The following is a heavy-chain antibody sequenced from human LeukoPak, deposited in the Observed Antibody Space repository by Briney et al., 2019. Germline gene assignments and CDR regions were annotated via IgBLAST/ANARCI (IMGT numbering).Heavy chain of an antibody. CDR2: ISYDGSNK. CDR3: ARASAAAGTNWFDP. J-gene: IGHJ5*02. D-gene: IGHD6-13*01. CDR1: GFTFSSYA. Sequence: GGSLRLSCAASGFTFSSYAMHWVRQAPDKGLEWVAVISYDGSNKYYADSVKGRFTISRDNSKNTLYLQMNSLRAEDTAVYYCARASAAAGTNWFDPWGQGTLVTVSS. V-gene: IGHV3-30-3*01.